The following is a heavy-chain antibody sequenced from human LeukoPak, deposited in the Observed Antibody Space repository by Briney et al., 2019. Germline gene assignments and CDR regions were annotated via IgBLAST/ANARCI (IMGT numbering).Heavy chain of an antibody. D-gene: IGHD2-15*01. CDR1: GFTIRTFS. J-gene: IGHJ4*02. Sequence: GGSLRLSCAASGFTIRTFSMNWVRQAPGKGLEWVSVIYSGGSTYYADSVKGRFTISRDNSKNTLYLQMNSLRAEDTAVYYCARDSRRILPSDWGQGTLVTVSS. CDR3: ARDSRRILPSD. V-gene: IGHV3-66*01. CDR2: IYSGGST.